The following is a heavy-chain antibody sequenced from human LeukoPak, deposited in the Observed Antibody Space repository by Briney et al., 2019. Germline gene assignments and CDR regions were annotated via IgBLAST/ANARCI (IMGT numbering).Heavy chain of an antibody. CDR3: ASSWVIVGATTEAFDI. CDR1: GYTFTGYY. D-gene: IGHD1-26*01. Sequence: ASVKVSCKASGYTFTGYYMHWVRQAPGQGLERMGWINPNSGGTNYAQKFQGRVTVTRDTSISTAYMELSRLRSDDTAVYYCASSWVIVGATTEAFDIWGQGTMVTVSS. V-gene: IGHV1-2*02. J-gene: IGHJ3*02. CDR2: INPNSGGT.